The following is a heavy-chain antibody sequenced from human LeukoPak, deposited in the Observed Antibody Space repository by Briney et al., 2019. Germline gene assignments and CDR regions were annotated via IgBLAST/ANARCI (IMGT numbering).Heavy chain of an antibody. V-gene: IGHV3-49*04. Sequence: SGGSERLSCTASGFIFGDYVVSWVRQAPGKGLECVGFIRSKAYGGTVEYAAPVNGRFTISRDDSKNIAYLQMNSLKTEDTAVYYCTRSVAAAGNLHFDYWGQGTL. D-gene: IGHD6-13*01. CDR2: IRSKAYGGTV. CDR3: TRSVAAAGNLHFDY. CDR1: GFIFGDYV. J-gene: IGHJ4*02.